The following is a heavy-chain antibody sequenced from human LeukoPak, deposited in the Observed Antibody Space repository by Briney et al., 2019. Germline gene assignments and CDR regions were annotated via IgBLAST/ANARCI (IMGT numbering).Heavy chain of an antibody. J-gene: IGHJ4*02. CDR1: GGTFSSYA. V-gene: IGHV1-69*05. CDR2: IIPIFGTA. Sequence: SVKVSCKASGGTFSSYAISWVRQAPGQGLEWMGGIIPIFGTANYAQKFQGRVTMTRDTSTSTVYMELSSLRSEDTAVYYCARSSITMVRGVIIPWDFWGQGTLVTVSS. D-gene: IGHD3-10*01. CDR3: ARSSITMVRGVIIPWDF.